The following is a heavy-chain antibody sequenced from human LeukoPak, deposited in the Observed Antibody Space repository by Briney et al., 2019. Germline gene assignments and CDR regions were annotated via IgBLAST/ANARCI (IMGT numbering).Heavy chain of an antibody. Sequence: ASVKVSCKASGYSFTSYYMRWVRQAPGQGLEWMGMINPSGGSTTYAQKFQGRVTMTSDTSTRTVYMELSSLRSEDTAMYYCARDPTVITSSRITVFGVAKGPHNWFDPWGQGTLVTVSS. CDR2: INPSGGST. J-gene: IGHJ5*02. CDR3: ARDPTVITSSRITVFGVAKGPHNWFDP. D-gene: IGHD3-3*01. V-gene: IGHV1-46*01. CDR1: GYSFTSYY.